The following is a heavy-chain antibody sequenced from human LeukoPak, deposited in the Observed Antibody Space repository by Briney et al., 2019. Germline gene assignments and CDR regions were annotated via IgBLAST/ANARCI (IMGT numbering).Heavy chain of an antibody. D-gene: IGHD1-26*01. CDR1: GGSINSYY. CDR2: IHSSGNT. Sequence: SETLSLTCTVSGGSINSYYWSWIRQPPGEGLEWIGYIHSSGNTNYNPALKSRVTISVDTSKNQFSLKVTSVTAADTAVYYCAGHLYSATYYYWGQGTLVTISS. V-gene: IGHV4-59*08. CDR3: AGHLYSATYYY. J-gene: IGHJ4*02.